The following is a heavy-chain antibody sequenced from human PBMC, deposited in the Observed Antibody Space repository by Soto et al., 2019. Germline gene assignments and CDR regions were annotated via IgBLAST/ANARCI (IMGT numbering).Heavy chain of an antibody. CDR3: EKDGRFGAAPDY. D-gene: IGHD3-3*01. CDR2: ISYDGSNK. CDR1: GFTFSSYG. J-gene: IGHJ4*02. V-gene: IGHV3-30*18. Sequence: PGGSLRLSCAASGFTFSSYGMHWVRQAPGKGLEWVAVISYDGSNKYYADSVKGRFTISRDNSKNTLYLQMNSLRAEDTAVYYCEKDGRFGAAPDYWGQGTLVTVSS.